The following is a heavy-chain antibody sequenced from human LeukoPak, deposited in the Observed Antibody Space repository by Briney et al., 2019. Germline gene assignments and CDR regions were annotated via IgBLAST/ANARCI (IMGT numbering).Heavy chain of an antibody. V-gene: IGHV3-30*02. D-gene: IGHD5-12*01. J-gene: IGHJ4*02. Sequence: GGSLRLSCAASGFTFSTYGMHWVRQAPGKGLEWVALIPYDGRNKYYADSVKGRFTISIDNSKNTLYLQMNSLRTEDTAIYYCMGGYSHGSGVFDYWGPGTLVTVSS. CDR3: MGGYSHGSGVFDY. CDR2: IPYDGRNK. CDR1: GFTFSTYG.